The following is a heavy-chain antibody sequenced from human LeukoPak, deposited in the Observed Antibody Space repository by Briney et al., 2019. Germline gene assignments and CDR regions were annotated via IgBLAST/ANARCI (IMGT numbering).Heavy chain of an antibody. CDR2: ISAYNGNT. D-gene: IGHD2-2*03. Sequence: ASVKVSCKASGYTFTSYGTSWVRQAPGQGLEWMGWISAYNGNTNYAQKLQGRVTMTTDTSASTAYMELRSLRSDDTAVYYCARSGYCSSTSCQNAFDIWGQGTMVTVSS. CDR1: GYTFTSYG. J-gene: IGHJ3*02. V-gene: IGHV1-18*01. CDR3: ARSGYCSSTSCQNAFDI.